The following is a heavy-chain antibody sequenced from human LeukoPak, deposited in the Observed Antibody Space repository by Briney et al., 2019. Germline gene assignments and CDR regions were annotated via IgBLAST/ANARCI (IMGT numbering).Heavy chain of an antibody. J-gene: IGHJ4*02. Sequence: SSETLSLTCIVSGGSISSDYWGWIRQPPGKGLEWIGYIHHSGSTDYNPSLKSRVTISMDASKNQFSLKLTSVTAADTAVYYCVRGFPVTQSFYFDYWGKGTLVPVSS. V-gene: IGHV4-59*01. CDR1: GGSISSDY. D-gene: IGHD4-17*01. CDR2: IHHSGST. CDR3: VRGFPVTQSFYFDY.